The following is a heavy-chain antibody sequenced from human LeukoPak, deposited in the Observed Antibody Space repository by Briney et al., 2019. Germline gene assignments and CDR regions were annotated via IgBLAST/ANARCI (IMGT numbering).Heavy chain of an antibody. CDR2: TYYRSTWYN. V-gene: IGHV6-1*01. Sequence: KPPQTLSLTCAISGDSVSSNSVTWNWIRQSPSRGLEWLGRTYYRSTWYNDYAVSVRGRITVNPDTSKNQFSLHLNSVTPEDTAVYYCARRLTQYDCFDPWGQGILVTVSS. D-gene: IGHD2-2*01. J-gene: IGHJ5*02. CDR3: ARRLTQYDCFDP. CDR1: GDSVSSNSVT.